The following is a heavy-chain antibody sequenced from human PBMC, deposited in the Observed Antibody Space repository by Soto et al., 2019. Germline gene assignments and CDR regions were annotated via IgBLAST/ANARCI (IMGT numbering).Heavy chain of an antibody. CDR3: ARYPDGGQWLFNY. J-gene: IGHJ4*02. V-gene: IGHV3-30*12. D-gene: IGHD6-19*01. CDR2: VSSDGTNK. Sequence: GSLRLSCAASGFTFTTYAMNWVRQAPGQGLEWVAMVSSDGTNKNYADSVKGRFTVSRDNSKNTLWLQMDSLRAEDTAVYYCARYPDGGQWLFNYCGQGSLVTVSS. CDR1: GFTFTTYA.